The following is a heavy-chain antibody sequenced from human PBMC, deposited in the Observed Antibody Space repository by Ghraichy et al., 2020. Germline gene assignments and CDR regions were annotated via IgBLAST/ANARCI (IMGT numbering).Heavy chain of an antibody. Sequence: SETLSLTCAVYGGSFSGYYWSWIRQPPGKGLEWIGEINHSGSTNYNPSLKSRVTISVDTSKNQFSLKLSSVTAADTAVYYCARATYYDFWSGYSIHDAFDIWGQGTMVTVSS. CDR3: ARATYYDFWSGYSIHDAFDI. CDR2: INHSGST. J-gene: IGHJ3*02. D-gene: IGHD3-3*01. CDR1: GGSFSGYY. V-gene: IGHV4-34*01.